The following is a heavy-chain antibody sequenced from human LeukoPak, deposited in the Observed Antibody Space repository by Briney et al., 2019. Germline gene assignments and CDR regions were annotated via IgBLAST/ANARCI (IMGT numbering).Heavy chain of an antibody. D-gene: IGHD1-26*01. J-gene: IGHJ4*02. V-gene: IGHV3-11*04. Sequence: GGSLRLSCAASGFTVSSNYMSWVRQAPGKGLEWVSYISSSGSTIDYADSVKGRFTLSRDNAKNSLYLQMNSLRAEDTAVYYCAKDSGSYLDVETVDYWGQGTLVTVSS. CDR2: ISSSGSTI. CDR1: GFTVSSNY. CDR3: AKDSGSYLDVETVDY.